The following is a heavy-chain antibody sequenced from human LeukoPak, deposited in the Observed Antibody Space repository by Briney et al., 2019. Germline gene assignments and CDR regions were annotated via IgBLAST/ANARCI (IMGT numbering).Heavy chain of an antibody. Sequence: SETLSLTCTVSGGSINSYYWSWIRQPPGKGLEWIGYIYYSGSTDYNPSLKSRVTISVDTSKNQFSLKMSSVTAADTAVYYCARARDGHINNWFDPWGQGTLVIVSS. CDR1: GGSINSYY. J-gene: IGHJ5*02. CDR3: ARARDGHINNWFDP. V-gene: IGHV4-59*12. D-gene: IGHD5-24*01. CDR2: IYYSGST.